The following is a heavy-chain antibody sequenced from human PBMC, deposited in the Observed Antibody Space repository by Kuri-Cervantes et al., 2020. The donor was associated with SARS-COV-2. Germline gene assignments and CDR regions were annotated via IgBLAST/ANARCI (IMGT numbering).Heavy chain of an antibody. CDR1: GFTYNNYG. CDR2: IWYDGRNK. V-gene: IGHV3-33*06. CDR3: AKVRAPGDQLILSSPLDY. J-gene: IGHJ4*02. Sequence: GESLKISCAASGFTYNNYGMRWVRQAPGKGLEWVAVIWYDGRNKYYADSVKGRFTISRDNSKNTLYLQMNSLRVDDTAVYYCAKVRAPGDQLILSSPLDYWGQGTLVTVSS. D-gene: IGHD1-1*01.